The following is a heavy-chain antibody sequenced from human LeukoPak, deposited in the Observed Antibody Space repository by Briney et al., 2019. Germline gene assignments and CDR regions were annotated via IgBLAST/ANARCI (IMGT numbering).Heavy chain of an antibody. CDR1: GGSVSSFY. CDR2: IYYSGST. D-gene: IGHD1-26*01. Sequence: SETLSLTCTVSGGSVSSFYWSWIRQPPGKGLEWIGYIYYSGSTNYNPSLKSRVTISVDTSKNQFSLKLSSVTAADTAVYYCARGADSLDIWGQGTMVTVSS. CDR3: ARGADSLDI. J-gene: IGHJ3*02. V-gene: IGHV4-59*02.